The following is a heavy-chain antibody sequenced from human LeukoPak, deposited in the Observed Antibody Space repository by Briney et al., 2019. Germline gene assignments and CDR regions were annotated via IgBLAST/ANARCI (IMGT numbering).Heavy chain of an antibody. Sequence: PGGSLRLSCEASGFTFSTYWMTWVRQAPGKGLEWVGNIKQDGSEKYYVDSVKGRLTISRDNAKNSLYLQMNSLRAEDTAVYYCARDYFGTGSHDYWGQGTLVTVS. J-gene: IGHJ4*02. D-gene: IGHD3-10*01. CDR1: GFTFSTYW. CDR3: ARDYFGTGSHDY. CDR2: IKQDGSEK. V-gene: IGHV3-7*03.